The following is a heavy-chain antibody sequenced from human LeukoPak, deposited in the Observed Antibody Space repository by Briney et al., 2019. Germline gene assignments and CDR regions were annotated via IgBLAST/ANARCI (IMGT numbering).Heavy chain of an antibody. V-gene: IGHV4-59*11. J-gene: IGHJ4*02. Sequence: KPSETLSLTCTVSGGSISSHYWSCIRQPPGKGLEWIGYIHYSGSTKYNPSLKSRVTISVDTAKNQFSLKLRSVTAADTAVYYCARGVDTEALDYWGQGTLVTVSS. CDR1: GGSISSHY. CDR2: IHYSGST. CDR3: ARGVDTEALDY. D-gene: IGHD5-18*01.